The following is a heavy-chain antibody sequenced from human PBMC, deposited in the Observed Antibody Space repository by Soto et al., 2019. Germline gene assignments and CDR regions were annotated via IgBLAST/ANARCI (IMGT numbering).Heavy chain of an antibody. J-gene: IGHJ4*02. V-gene: IGHV3-66*04. CDR2: IYSGGST. D-gene: IGHD2-2*01. CDR3: ARLRTELGYCSSTSCKTYYFDY. Sequence: GGSLRLSCAASGFTVSSNYMSWVRQAPGKGLEWVSVIYSGGSTYYADSVKGRFTISRDNSKNTPYLQMNSLRAEDTAVYYCARLRTELGYCSSTSCKTYYFDYWGQGTLVTVSS. CDR1: GFTVSSNY.